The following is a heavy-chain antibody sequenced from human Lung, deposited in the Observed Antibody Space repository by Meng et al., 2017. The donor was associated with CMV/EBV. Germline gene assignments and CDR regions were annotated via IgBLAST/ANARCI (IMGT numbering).Heavy chain of an antibody. CDR1: GGSISRSSW. Sequence: GQLQESGPGLGKPSGTLSLTCAVSGGSISRSSWWSWVRQPPGKGLEWIGEIYHSGSTNYNPSLKSRVTISVDKSKNQFSLKLSSETAADTAVYYCASFPPPGKQWLVTDYWGQGTLVTVSS. CDR2: IYHSGST. D-gene: IGHD6-19*01. V-gene: IGHV4-4*02. CDR3: ASFPPPGKQWLVTDY. J-gene: IGHJ4*02.